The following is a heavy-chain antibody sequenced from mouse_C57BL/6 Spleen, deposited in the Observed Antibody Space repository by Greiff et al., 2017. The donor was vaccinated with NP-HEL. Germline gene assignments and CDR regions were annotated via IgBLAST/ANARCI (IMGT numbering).Heavy chain of an antibody. Sequence: QVQLQQSGPELVKPGASVKISCKASGYAFSSSWMNWVKQRPGKGLEWIGRIYPGDGDTNYNGKFKGKATLTADKSSSTAYMQLSSLTSEDSAVYFCARWGYSNSFAYWGKGTLVTVSA. CDR2: IYPGDGDT. CDR1: GYAFSSSW. J-gene: IGHJ3*01. D-gene: IGHD2-5*01. CDR3: ARWGYSNSFAY. V-gene: IGHV1-82*01.